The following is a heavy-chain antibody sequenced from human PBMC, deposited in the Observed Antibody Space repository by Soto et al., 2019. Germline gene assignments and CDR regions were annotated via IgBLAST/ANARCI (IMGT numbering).Heavy chain of an antibody. CDR1: GGSISSSSYY. CDR2: TYYSGST. Sequence: QLQLQESGPGLVKPSETLSLTCTVSGGSISSSSYYWGWIRQPPGKGLEWIGSTYYSGSTYYNPSLKSRVTISVDTSKNQFSLKLSSVTAADTAVYYCARSLAVAGTLFDYWGQGTLVTVSS. V-gene: IGHV4-39*01. D-gene: IGHD6-19*01. CDR3: ARSLAVAGTLFDY. J-gene: IGHJ4*02.